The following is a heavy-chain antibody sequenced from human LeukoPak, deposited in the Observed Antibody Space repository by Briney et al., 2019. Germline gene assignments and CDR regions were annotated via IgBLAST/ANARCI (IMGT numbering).Heavy chain of an antibody. CDR1: GYSFTSYR. Sequence: GESLKTSFKGPGYSFTSYRIGWVRQMPGKGLGWMGIIYPGDSDTRYSPSFQGDVTISADKAISTAYLQWSRLKASDTAMYYCASAPRVGYCSGGSCRNDAFDIWGQGTMVTVSS. D-gene: IGHD2-15*01. CDR2: IYPGDSDT. CDR3: ASAPRVGYCSGGSCRNDAFDI. V-gene: IGHV5-51*01. J-gene: IGHJ3*02.